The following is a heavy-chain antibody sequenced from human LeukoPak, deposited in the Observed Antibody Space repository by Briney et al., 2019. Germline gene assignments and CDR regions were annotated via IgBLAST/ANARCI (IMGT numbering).Heavy chain of an antibody. Sequence: PSETLSLTCTVSGGSISRSSYYWGWIRQPPGKGLEWIGSIYYSGNTYYNPSLKSRVTISVDTSKNQFSLKLSSVTAADTAVFYCARVLFALRFDPWGQGTLVTVSS. D-gene: IGHD2-21*01. CDR2: IYYSGNT. CDR1: GGSISRSSYY. J-gene: IGHJ5*02. CDR3: ARVLFALRFDP. V-gene: IGHV4-39*07.